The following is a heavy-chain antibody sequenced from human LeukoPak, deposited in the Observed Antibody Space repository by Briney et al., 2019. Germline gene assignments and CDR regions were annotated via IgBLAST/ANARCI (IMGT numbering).Heavy chain of an antibody. J-gene: IGHJ4*02. V-gene: IGHV4-38-2*01. CDR1: GYSISSGYY. CDR3: ARGHSSSWYGYIYY. Sequence: SETLSLTCAVSGYSISSGYYWGWIRQPPGKGLEWIGSIYHSGSTYYNPSLKSRVTISVDTSKNQFSLRLSSVTAADTAVYYCARGHSSSWYGYIYYWGQGTLVTVSS. D-gene: IGHD6-13*01. CDR2: IYHSGST.